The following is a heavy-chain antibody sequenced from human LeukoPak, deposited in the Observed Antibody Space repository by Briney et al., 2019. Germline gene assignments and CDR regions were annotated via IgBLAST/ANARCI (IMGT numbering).Heavy chain of an antibody. CDR2: ISSSGSTI. CDR1: GFTFSDYY. D-gene: IGHD1-20*01. CDR3: ARDLTYNWNPFLDY. Sequence: GGSLRLSCAASGFTFSDYYMSWIRQAPGKGLEWVSYISSSGSTIYYADSVKGRFTISRDNAKNSLYLQMNSLRAEDTAVYYCARDLTYNWNPFLDYWGQGTLVTVSS. V-gene: IGHV3-11*01. J-gene: IGHJ4*02.